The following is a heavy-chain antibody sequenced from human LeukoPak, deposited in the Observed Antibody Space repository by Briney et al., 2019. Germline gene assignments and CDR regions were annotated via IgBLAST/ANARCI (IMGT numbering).Heavy chain of an antibody. Sequence: PGGSLRLSCAASGFTFPNYAMHWVRQAPGKGLEYVSGISSNGGNTYYANSVKGRFTISRDNSKSTLYLQMGSLRAEDMAVYYCARARGVIGYYYMDVWGKGTTVTISS. CDR3: ARARGVIGYYYMDV. CDR1: GFTFPNYA. CDR2: ISSNGGNT. J-gene: IGHJ6*03. V-gene: IGHV3-64*01. D-gene: IGHD3-16*02.